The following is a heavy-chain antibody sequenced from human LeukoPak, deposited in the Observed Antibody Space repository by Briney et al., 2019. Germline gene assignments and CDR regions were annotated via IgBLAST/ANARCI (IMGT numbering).Heavy chain of an antibody. CDR2: IYPDDSDT. J-gene: IGHJ4*02. V-gene: IGHV5-51*01. Sequence: GESLKISCKGSGYSFTSYWIGWVRQMPGKGPEWMGIIYPDDSDTRYSPSFQGQVTISADKSVNTAYLQWSSLKASDTAMYYCARQVRATRVFDYWGQGTLVTVSS. D-gene: IGHD1-26*01. CDR1: GYSFTSYW. CDR3: ARQVRATRVFDY.